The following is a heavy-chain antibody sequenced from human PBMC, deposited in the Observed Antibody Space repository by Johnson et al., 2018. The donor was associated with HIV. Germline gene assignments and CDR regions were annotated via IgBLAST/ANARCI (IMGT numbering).Heavy chain of an antibody. J-gene: IGHJ3*01. CDR2: IRYDGSTK. CDR3: ARDRSGWRLVRPGGALDV. V-gene: IGHV3-30*02. CDR1: GFTFSSYG. Sequence: QVQLVESGGGVVQPGGSLRLSCAASGFTFSSYGMHWVRQAPGKGLEWVAFIRYDGSTKYYADSVKGRFTISRDNSKNTLYLQMNSLRAEDTAGYYCARDRSGWRLVRPGGALDVWGQGTMVTVSS. D-gene: IGHD6-6*01.